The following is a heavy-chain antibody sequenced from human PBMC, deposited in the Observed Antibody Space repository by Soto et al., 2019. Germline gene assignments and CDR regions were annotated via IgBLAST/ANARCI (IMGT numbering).Heavy chain of an antibody. CDR1: GFTFSSYA. V-gene: IGHV3-30-3*01. D-gene: IGHD6-19*01. CDR3: AHPSDAVAVNYY. J-gene: IGHJ4*02. Sequence: QVQLVESGGGVVQPGRSLRLSCAASGFTFSSYAMHWVRQAPGKGLEWVAVISYDGSNKYYADSVKGRFTISRDNYKNALYMQMNSLSTEVPAVYFCAHPSDAVAVNYYRGQGTLVGVSS. CDR2: ISYDGSNK.